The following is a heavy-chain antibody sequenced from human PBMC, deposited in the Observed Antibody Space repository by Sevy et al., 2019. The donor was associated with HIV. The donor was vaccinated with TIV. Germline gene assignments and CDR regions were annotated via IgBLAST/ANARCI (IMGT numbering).Heavy chain of an antibody. CDR1: GYTFTKYY. J-gene: IGHJ4*02. CDR2: INPNDGDT. CDR3: ARGSSGSQPFDY. V-gene: IGHV1-46*01. D-gene: IGHD5-12*01. Sequence: ASVKVSCEASGYTFTKYYMHWVRQAPGQGLEWMGIINPNDGDTTYAQKFQGRVTMTRHTSTTTVYMELTSLRSEDTAVYSCARGSSGSQPFDYWGQGTLVTVSS.